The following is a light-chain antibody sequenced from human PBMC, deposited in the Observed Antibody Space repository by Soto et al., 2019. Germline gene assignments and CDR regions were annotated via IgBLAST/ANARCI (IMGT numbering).Light chain of an antibody. CDR3: QQYGSSPPWT. Sequence: EIVLTQSPGTLSWSPGERATLSCRASQSVSSSYLAWYQQKPGQAPRVLIYGASSRATGIPDRFSGSGSGTDFTLTISRLEPEDFAVYYCQQYGSSPPWTFGQGTKVEIK. CDR1: QSVSSSY. V-gene: IGKV3-20*01. CDR2: GAS. J-gene: IGKJ1*01.